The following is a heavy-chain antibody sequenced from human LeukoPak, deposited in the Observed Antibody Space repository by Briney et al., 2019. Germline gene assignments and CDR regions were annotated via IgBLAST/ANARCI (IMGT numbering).Heavy chain of an antibody. CDR2: ISWNSGSI. D-gene: IGHD6-19*01. V-gene: IGHV3-9*01. J-gene: IGHJ3*02. CDR3: ARAPPSRIAVAGDDAFDI. CDR1: GFTFDDYA. Sequence: PGGSLRLSCAASGFTFDDYAMHWVRQAPGKGLEWVSGISWNSGSIGYADSVKGRFTISRDNAKNSLYLQMNSLRAEDTAVYYCARAPPSRIAVAGDDAFDIWGQGTMVTVSS.